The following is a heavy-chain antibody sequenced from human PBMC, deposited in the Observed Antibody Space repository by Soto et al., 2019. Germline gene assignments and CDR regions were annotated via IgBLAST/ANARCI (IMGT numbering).Heavy chain of an antibody. CDR1: GYTFTGYY. D-gene: IGHD3-10*01. V-gene: IGHV1-2*04. Sequence: WASVKVSCKASGYTFTGYYLHWVRQAPGHGLEWMGWINPNSGVTNYSQKFQGWVTMTRDTSISTAYMELSSLRSDDTAVYYCAREGDYFGSGSAENWFEPWRQGTLVSLSS. CDR3: AREGDYFGSGSAENWFEP. CDR2: INPNSGVT. J-gene: IGHJ5*02.